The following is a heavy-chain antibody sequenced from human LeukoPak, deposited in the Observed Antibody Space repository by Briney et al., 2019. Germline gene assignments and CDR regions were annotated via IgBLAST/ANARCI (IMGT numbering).Heavy chain of an antibody. CDR1: GFTFSNYA. V-gene: IGHV3-23*01. CDR3: VKNVGGNEGAY. CDR2: ISAGGDKI. D-gene: IGHD5-12*01. Sequence: PGGSLRLSCVASGFTFSNYAMSWVRQAPGEGLQWVSAISAGGDKIHYAGSVKGGFTISRDNSRNTLYVQMSSLKADDTAVYYCVKNVGGNEGAYWGQGTLVTVSS. J-gene: IGHJ4*02.